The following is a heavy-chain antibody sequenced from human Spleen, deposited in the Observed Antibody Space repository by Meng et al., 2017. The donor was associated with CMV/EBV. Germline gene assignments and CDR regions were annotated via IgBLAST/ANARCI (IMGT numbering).Heavy chain of an antibody. CDR1: GFTFSSYA. Sequence: GGSLKISCAASGFTFSSYAMSWVRQAPGKGLEWVSAISGSGGSTYYADSVKGRFTISRDNSKNTLYLQMNSLRAEDTAVYYCAKLAIVVVPAAPGGDYWGQGTLVTVSS. V-gene: IGHV3-23*01. CDR2: ISGSGGST. J-gene: IGHJ4*02. D-gene: IGHD2-2*03. CDR3: AKLAIVVVPAAPGGDY.